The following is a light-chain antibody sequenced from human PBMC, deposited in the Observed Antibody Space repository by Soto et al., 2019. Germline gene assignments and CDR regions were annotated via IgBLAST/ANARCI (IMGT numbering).Light chain of an antibody. CDR2: EVT. CDR3: SSDAGNYNYV. CDR1: SSNVGGYDH. V-gene: IGLV2-8*01. J-gene: IGLJ1*01. Sequence: QSALTQPPSASGSPGQSATIPCTGTSSNVGGYDHVSWYQQHPGKAPKLMIYEVTKRPAGVPDRFSGSKSGNTASLTVSGLQAEDEADYYCSSDAGNYNYVFGTGTKGTVL.